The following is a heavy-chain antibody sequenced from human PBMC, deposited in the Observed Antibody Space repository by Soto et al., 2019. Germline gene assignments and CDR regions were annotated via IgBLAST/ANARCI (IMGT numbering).Heavy chain of an antibody. D-gene: IGHD3-3*01. Sequence: GGSLRLSCAASGFTFSSYWMHWVRQAPGKGLVWVSRINSDGSSTSYADSVKGRFTISRDNAKNTLYLQMNSLRAEDTAVYYCARDRTSYDFFFVYCCYYHGVVLWCQGPTVTDPS. CDR3: ARDRTSYDFFFVYCCYYHGVVL. CDR2: INSDGSST. V-gene: IGHV3-74*01. J-gene: IGHJ6*02. CDR1: GFTFSSYW.